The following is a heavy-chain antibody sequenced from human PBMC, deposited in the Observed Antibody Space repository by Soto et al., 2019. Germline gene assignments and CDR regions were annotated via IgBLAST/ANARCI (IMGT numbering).Heavy chain of an antibody. CDR3: ASSDYVWGSYRLGNYYYYYGMDV. CDR1: GGTFSSYA. D-gene: IGHD3-16*02. Sequence: SVKVSCKASGGTFSSYAISWVRQAPGQGLEWMGGIIPIFGTANYAQKFQGRVTITADESTSTAYMELSSLRSEDTAVYYCASSDYVWGSYRLGNYYYYYGMDVWGPGTTVTVSS. V-gene: IGHV1-69*13. CDR2: IIPIFGTA. J-gene: IGHJ6*02.